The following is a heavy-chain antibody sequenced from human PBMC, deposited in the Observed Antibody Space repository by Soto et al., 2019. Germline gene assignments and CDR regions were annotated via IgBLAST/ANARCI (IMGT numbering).Heavy chain of an antibody. CDR1: GFTVINNY. V-gene: IGHV3-66*04. D-gene: IGHD3-10*01. J-gene: IGHJ4*02. Sequence: VQLVESGGGLVQPGGSLRLSCAASGFTVINNYMSWVRQAPGKGLECVSVIYSGGSTYYADSVKGRFTISRDNSKNTLYLQMNSLRAEDTAVYYCARPAGSGSYSLDYWGQGTLVTVSS. CDR3: ARPAGSGSYSLDY. CDR2: IYSGGST.